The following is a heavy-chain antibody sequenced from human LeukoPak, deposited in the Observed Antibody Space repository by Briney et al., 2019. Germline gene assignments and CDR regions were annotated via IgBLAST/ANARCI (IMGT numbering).Heavy chain of an antibody. CDR2: ISSSSSTI. CDR1: GFTFSSYS. Sequence: PGGSLRLSCAASGFTFSSYSMNWVRQAPGKGLEWVSYISSSSSTIYYADSVKGRFTISRDNAKNSLYLQMNSLRAEDTAVYYCAGSSSVSTRDYWGQGTLVTVSS. CDR3: AGSSSVSTRDY. V-gene: IGHV3-48*04. D-gene: IGHD6-6*01. J-gene: IGHJ4*02.